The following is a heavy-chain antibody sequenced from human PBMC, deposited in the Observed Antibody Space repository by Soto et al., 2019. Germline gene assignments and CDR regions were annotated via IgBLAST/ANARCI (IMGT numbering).Heavy chain of an antibody. D-gene: IGHD2-15*01. CDR2: ISGSAGVT. Sequence: GGSLRLSCVGSGFTFSSNAMSWVRQAPGKGLEWVSSISGSAGVTYYADSVKGRFTISRDNSKNALYLQMNSLRAEDTAVYYCAKDWVSGSSPYWGQGTLVTVSS. CDR3: AKDWVSGSSPY. J-gene: IGHJ4*02. V-gene: IGHV3-23*01. CDR1: GFTFSSNA.